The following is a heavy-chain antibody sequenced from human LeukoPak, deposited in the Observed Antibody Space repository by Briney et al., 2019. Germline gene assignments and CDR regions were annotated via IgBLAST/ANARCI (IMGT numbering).Heavy chain of an antibody. CDR2: INPNSGGT. V-gene: IGHV1-2*02. CDR3: ARGRPIRYFDWLLYDPPFDY. D-gene: IGHD3-9*01. CDR1: GYTFTGYY. Sequence: ASVKVSCKASGYTFTGYYMHWVRQAPGQGLEWMGWINPNSGGTNYAQKFQGRVTMTRDTSISTAYMELSRLRSDDTAVYYCARGRPIRYFDWLLYDPPFDYWGQGTLVTVSS. J-gene: IGHJ4*02.